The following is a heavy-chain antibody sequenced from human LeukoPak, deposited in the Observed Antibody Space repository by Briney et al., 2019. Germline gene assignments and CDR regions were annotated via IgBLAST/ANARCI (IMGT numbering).Heavy chain of an antibody. J-gene: IGHJ6*02. CDR1: GFTVSSNY. Sequence: GGSLRLSCAASGFTVSSNYMSWVRQAPGKGLEWVSVIYRGGSTYYADSVKGRFTISRDTSKNTLYLQMNTLRAEDTAVYYCAGDIVVVPAAIYYYYGMDVWGQGTTVTVSS. D-gene: IGHD2-2*01. CDR2: IYRGGST. CDR3: AGDIVVVPAAIYYYYGMDV. V-gene: IGHV3-53*01.